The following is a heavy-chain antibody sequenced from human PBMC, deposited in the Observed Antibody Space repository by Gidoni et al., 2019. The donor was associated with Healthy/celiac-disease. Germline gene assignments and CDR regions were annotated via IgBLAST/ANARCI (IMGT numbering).Heavy chain of an antibody. D-gene: IGHD3-22*01. CDR3: ARANYNSSGYYRNNHYFDY. J-gene: IGHJ4*02. Sequence: QVQLQESGPGLVKPSQTLSLTCTVSGGSISSGGYYWSWIRQHPGKGLEWIGDIYYSGSTYYNPSLKSRVTISVDTSKNQFSLKLSSVTAADTAVYYCARANYNSSGYYRNNHYFDYWGQGTLVTVSS. V-gene: IGHV4-31*03. CDR2: IYYSGST. CDR1: GGSISSGGYY.